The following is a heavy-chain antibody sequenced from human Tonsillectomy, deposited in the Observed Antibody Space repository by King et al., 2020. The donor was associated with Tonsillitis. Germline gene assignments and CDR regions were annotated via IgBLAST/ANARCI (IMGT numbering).Heavy chain of an antibody. CDR1: GGSFSGYY. CDR3: AREIGFGELAMDY. Sequence: VQLQQWGAGLLKPSETLSLTCAFYGGSFSGYYWIWIRQPPGKGLEWIGEINHSGSTTHNPSLKSRVTISVDTSKNQFSLKLSSVTAADTAVYYCAREIGFGELAMDYWGQGTLVTVSS. V-gene: IGHV4-34*01. J-gene: IGHJ4*02. CDR2: INHSGST. D-gene: IGHD3-10*01.